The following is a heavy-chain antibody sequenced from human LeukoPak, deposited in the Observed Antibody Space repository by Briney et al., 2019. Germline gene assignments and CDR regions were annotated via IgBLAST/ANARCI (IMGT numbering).Heavy chain of an antibody. CDR3: ARVGDDIVAGGSWFDP. Sequence: ASVKVSCKASGGTFSSYAISWVRQAPGQGLEWMGGIIPIFGSANYAQNFQGRVTITADESTTTAYMELGSLRSEDTAVYYCARVGDDIVAGGSWFDPWGQGTLVTVSS. CDR1: GGTFSSYA. D-gene: IGHD5-12*01. V-gene: IGHV1-69*13. J-gene: IGHJ5*02. CDR2: IIPIFGSA.